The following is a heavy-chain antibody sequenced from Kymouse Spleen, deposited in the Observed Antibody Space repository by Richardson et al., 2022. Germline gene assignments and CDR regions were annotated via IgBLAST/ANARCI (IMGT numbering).Heavy chain of an antibody. D-gene: IGHD3-10*01. J-gene: IGHJ1*01. Sequence: QLQLQESGPGLVKPSETLSLTCTVSGGSISSSSYYWGWIRQPPGKGLEWIGSIYYSGSTYYNPSLKSRVTISVDTSKNQFSLKLSSVTAADTAVYYCARKGITMVRGVIITEYFQHWGQGTLVTVSS. CDR3: ARKGITMVRGVIITEYFQH. CDR1: GGSISSSSYY. V-gene: IGHV4-39*01. CDR2: IYYSGST.